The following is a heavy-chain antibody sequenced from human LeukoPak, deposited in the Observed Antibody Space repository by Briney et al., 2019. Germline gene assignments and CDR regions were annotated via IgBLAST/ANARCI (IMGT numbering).Heavy chain of an antibody. CDR3: ARGRGSSWTNYFDY. Sequence: GGSLRLSCAASGFTFSSYRMSWVRQAPGKGLEWVANIKQDGSEKYYVDSVKGRFTISRDNAKNSLYLQMSTLRAEDTAVYYCARGRGSSWTNYFDYWGQGTLVTVSS. CDR2: IKQDGSEK. J-gene: IGHJ4*02. V-gene: IGHV3-7*04. CDR1: GFTFSSYR. D-gene: IGHD6-13*01.